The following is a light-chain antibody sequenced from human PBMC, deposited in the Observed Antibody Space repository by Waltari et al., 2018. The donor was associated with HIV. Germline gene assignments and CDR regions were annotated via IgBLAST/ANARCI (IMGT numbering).Light chain of an antibody. Sequence: QSVLTQPPSVSAAPGQMVTISCSGSNSNIGNNYVSWYQQLPGTAPKLLIYDKNKRPSGIPDRFSGSKSGTSATLGITGLQTGDEADYYCGTWDSSLGAVLFGGGTQLTVL. J-gene: IGLJ2*01. CDR3: GTWDSSLGAVL. V-gene: IGLV1-51*01. CDR1: NSNIGNNY. CDR2: DKN.